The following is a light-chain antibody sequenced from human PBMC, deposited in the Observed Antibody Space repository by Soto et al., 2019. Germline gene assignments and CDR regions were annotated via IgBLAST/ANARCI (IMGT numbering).Light chain of an antibody. CDR3: QHYKPYKT. Sequence: DIQMTQSPSTLSASVGDGVTITCRASQSISTWLAWYQQRPGKPPKLVIYGASTLERGVPSRFSGSGSGTEFTLTIAGLQPDDFATYYCQHYKPYKTFGQGTKVDIK. CDR2: GAS. J-gene: IGKJ1*01. CDR1: QSISTW. V-gene: IGKV1-5*03.